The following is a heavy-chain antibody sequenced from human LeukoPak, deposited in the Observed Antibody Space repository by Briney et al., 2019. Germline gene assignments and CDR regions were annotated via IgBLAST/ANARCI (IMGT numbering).Heavy chain of an antibody. CDR3: AKDGTGYSSGLNDY. J-gene: IGHJ4*02. D-gene: IGHD6-19*01. Sequence: GGSLRLSCAASGFTFSSYAMSWVRQAPGEGLEWVSAISGSGGSTYYADSVKGRFTIPRDNSKNTLYLQMNSLRAEDTAVYYCAKDGTGYSSGLNDYWGRGTLVTVSS. CDR2: ISGSGGST. CDR1: GFTFSSYA. V-gene: IGHV3-23*01.